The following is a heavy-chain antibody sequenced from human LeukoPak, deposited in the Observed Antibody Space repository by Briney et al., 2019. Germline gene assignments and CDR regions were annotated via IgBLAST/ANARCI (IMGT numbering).Heavy chain of an antibody. Sequence: GGSLRLSCAASGFTSGFTFSDYYMNWIRQAPGKGLEWVSYIGSLGDTIHYADSMKGRFTISRDNAKNSLYLQINSLRAEDTAVYYCARDLEWLGNQLDPWGQGTLVTVSS. CDR3: ARDLEWLGNQLDP. J-gene: IGHJ5*02. CDR1: GFTFSDYY. V-gene: IGHV3-11*04. CDR2: IGSLGDTI. D-gene: IGHD3-3*01.